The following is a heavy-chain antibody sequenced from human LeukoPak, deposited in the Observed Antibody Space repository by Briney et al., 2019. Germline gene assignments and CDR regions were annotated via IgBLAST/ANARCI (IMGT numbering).Heavy chain of an antibody. D-gene: IGHD3-10*01. V-gene: IGHV4-61*09. J-gene: IGHJ4*02. CDR1: GGSISSGSYY. CDR2: INHSGST. CDR3: ARSPSVYGSGKLPGFRGSAFDY. Sequence: PSQTLSLTCTVSGGSISSGSYYWSWIRQPAGKGLEWIGEINHSGSTNYNPSLKSRVTISVDTSKNQFSLKLSSVTAADTAVYYCARSPSVYGSGKLPGFRGSAFDYWGQGTLVTVSS.